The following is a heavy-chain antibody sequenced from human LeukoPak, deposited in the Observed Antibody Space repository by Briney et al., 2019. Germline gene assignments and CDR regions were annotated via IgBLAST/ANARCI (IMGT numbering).Heavy chain of an antibody. CDR3: ARDVSGYAWFDP. J-gene: IGHJ5*02. D-gene: IGHD3-22*01. CDR2: IYTSGST. Sequence: SETLSLTCTVSGGSISSGSYYWSWIRQPAGKGLEWIGRIYTSGSTNYNPSLKSRVTISVDTSKNQFSLELSSVTAADTAVYYCARDVSGYAWFDPWGQGTLVTVSS. V-gene: IGHV4-61*02. CDR1: GGSISSGSYY.